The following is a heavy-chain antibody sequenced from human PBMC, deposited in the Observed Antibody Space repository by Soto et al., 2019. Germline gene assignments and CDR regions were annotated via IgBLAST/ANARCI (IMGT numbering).Heavy chain of an antibody. Sequence: KQSQTLSLTCAISGDSVSSNSAAWNWIRQSPSRGLEWLGRTYYRSKWYNDYAVSVKSRITINPDTSKNQFSLQLNSVTPEDTAVYYCARDVLLLGEGIQLWLPSGYGMDVWGQGTTVTVSS. CDR3: ARDVLLLGEGIQLWLPSGYGMDV. CDR1: GDSVSSNSAA. J-gene: IGHJ6*02. V-gene: IGHV6-1*01. D-gene: IGHD5-18*01. CDR2: TYYRSKWYN.